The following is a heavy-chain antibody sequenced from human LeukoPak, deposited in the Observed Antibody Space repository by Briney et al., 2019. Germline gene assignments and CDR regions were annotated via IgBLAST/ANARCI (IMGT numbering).Heavy chain of an antibody. CDR3: ARIYSGIYDTNFDY. CDR1: GFTFSSYS. CDR2: ISSSSSYI. J-gene: IGHJ4*02. D-gene: IGHD1-26*01. Sequence: PGGSLRLSCAASGFTFSSYSMNWVRQAPGKGLGWVSSISSSSSYIYYADSVKGRFTISRDNAKNSLYLQMNSLRAEDTAVYYCARIYSGIYDTNFDYWGQGTLVTVSS. V-gene: IGHV3-21*01.